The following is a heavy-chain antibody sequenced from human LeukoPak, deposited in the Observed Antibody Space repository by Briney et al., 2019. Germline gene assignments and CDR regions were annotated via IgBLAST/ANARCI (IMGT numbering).Heavy chain of an antibody. J-gene: IGHJ4*02. CDR3: ARITGSGTNWLFDY. CDR1: GYSISSGSY. Sequence: SETLSLTCVVSGYSISSGSYWAWIRPPPGRGLEWIGNVYHSGKTYYNPSLMSPVTISVDTSKNQFSLNLISVTAADTAVYYCARITGSGTNWLFDYWGQGTLVTVSA. D-gene: IGHD1-1*01. CDR2: VYHSGKT. V-gene: IGHV4-38-2*01.